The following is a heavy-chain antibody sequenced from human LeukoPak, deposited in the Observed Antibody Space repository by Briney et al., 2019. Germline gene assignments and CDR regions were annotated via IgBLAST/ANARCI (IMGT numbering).Heavy chain of an antibody. V-gene: IGHV3-30*18. Sequence: GGSLRLSCAGSGFTFGTYGMHWVRQAPGKGLEWVAVITYDGNSKYYSGSAKGRFTISRDNSKNTLYLQMNSLRPEDTAVYYCANGDPGPADHPMNDYYYSLDVWGQGTTVIVSS. J-gene: IGHJ6*02. D-gene: IGHD2-2*01. CDR3: ANGDPGPADHPMNDYYYSLDV. CDR1: GFTFGTYG. CDR2: ITYDGNSK.